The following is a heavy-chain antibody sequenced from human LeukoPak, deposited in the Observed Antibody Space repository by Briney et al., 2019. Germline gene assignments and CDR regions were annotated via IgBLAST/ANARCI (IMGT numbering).Heavy chain of an antibody. V-gene: IGHV4-59*01. CDR2: IYYSGST. Sequence: SETLSLTCTVSGDSISSYYWSWIRQPPGKGLEWIGYIYYSGSTNYNPSLKSRVTISVDTSKNQFSLKLSSVTAADTAVYYCARAPNGDYFNWFDPWGQGTLVTVSS. CDR3: ARAPNGDYFNWFDP. D-gene: IGHD4-17*01. J-gene: IGHJ5*02. CDR1: GDSISSYY.